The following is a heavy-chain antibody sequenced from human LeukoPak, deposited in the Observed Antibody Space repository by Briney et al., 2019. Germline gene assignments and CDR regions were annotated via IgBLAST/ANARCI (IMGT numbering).Heavy chain of an antibody. D-gene: IGHD4-17*01. CDR3: ARVDYGDYYYYYGMDV. Sequence: SETLSLTCAVYGGSFGGYYWSWIRQPPGKGLEWIGEINHSGSTNYNPSLKSRVTISVDTSKNQFPLKLSSVTAADTAVYYCARVDYGDYYYYYGMDVWGQGTTVTVSS. CDR2: INHSGST. V-gene: IGHV4-34*01. CDR1: GGSFGGYY. J-gene: IGHJ6*02.